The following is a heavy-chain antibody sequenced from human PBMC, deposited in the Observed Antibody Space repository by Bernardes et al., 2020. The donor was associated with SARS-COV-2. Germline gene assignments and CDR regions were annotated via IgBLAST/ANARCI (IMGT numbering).Heavy chain of an antibody. CDR3: AKDPYRYKVTTPYYFDY. J-gene: IGHJ4*02. Sequence: SETLSLTCTVSGGSISSSSYYWGWIRQPPGKGLEWIGSIYYSGSTYYNPSLKSRVTISVDTSKNQFSLKLSSVTAADTAVYYCAKDPYRYKVTTPYYFDYWGQGTLVTVSS. V-gene: IGHV4-39*02. D-gene: IGHD4-17*01. CDR2: IYYSGST. CDR1: GGSISSSSYY.